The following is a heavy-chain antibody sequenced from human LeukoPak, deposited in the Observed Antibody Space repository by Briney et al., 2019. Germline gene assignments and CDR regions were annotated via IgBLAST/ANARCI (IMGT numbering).Heavy chain of an antibody. Sequence: PEGSLRLSCAASGFTFSSYAMHWVRQAPGKGLEWEAFISYDGSNKYYADSVKGRFTISRDNSKNTLYLQMNSLRAEDTAVYYCARDWGYCSSASCYAGSFDYWGQGTLVTVSS. D-gene: IGHD2-2*01. CDR1: GFTFSSYA. CDR3: ARDWGYCSSASCYAGSFDY. V-gene: IGHV3-30*04. CDR2: ISYDGSNK. J-gene: IGHJ4*02.